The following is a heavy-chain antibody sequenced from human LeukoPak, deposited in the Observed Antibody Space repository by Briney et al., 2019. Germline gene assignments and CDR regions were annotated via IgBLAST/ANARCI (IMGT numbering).Heavy chain of an antibody. CDR3: ARSPYSSSWYGGYCNWFDP. V-gene: IGHV4-39*07. CDR2: IYYSGST. J-gene: IGHJ5*02. D-gene: IGHD6-13*01. Sequence: SETLSLTCTVSGGSISSSSYYWGWIRQPPGKGLEWIGRIYYSGSTYYNPSLKSRVTISVDTSKNQFSLKLSSVTAADTAVYYCARSPYSSSWYGGYCNWFDPWGQGTLVTVSS. CDR1: GGSISSSSYY.